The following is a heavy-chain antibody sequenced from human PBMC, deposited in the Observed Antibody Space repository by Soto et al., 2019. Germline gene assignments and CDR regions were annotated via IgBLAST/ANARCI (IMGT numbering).Heavy chain of an antibody. CDR2: ISGSGGST. D-gene: IGHD5-12*01. CDR3: AKDLVATIDSFLCDGSCYGVDY. J-gene: IGHJ4*02. CDR1: GFTFSSYA. Sequence: GGSLRLSCAASGFTFSSYAMSWVRQAPGKGLEWVSAISGSGGSTYYADSVKGRFTISRDNSKNTLYLQMNSLRAEDTAVYYCAKDLVATIDSFLCDGSCYGVDYWGQGTLVTVSS. V-gene: IGHV3-23*01.